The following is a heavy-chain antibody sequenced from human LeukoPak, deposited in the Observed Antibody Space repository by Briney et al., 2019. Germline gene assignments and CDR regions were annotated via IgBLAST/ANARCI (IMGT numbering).Heavy chain of an antibody. CDR2: ISAYNGNT. V-gene: IGHV1-18*01. D-gene: IGHD3-16*01. Sequence: GASVKVSCKASGYTFTSYGISWVRQAPGQGLEWMGWISAYNGNTNYAQKLQGRVTMTTDTSTSTAYMELRSLRSDDTAVYYCARGPLRLGDPYQGYYFDYWGQGTLVTVSS. CDR3: ARGPLRLGDPYQGYYFDY. J-gene: IGHJ4*02. CDR1: GYTFTSYG.